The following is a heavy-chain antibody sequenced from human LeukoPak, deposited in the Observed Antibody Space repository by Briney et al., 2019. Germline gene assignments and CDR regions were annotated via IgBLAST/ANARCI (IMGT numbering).Heavy chain of an antibody. CDR3: ARGGNVDY. Sequence: GGSLRLSCAASGFTFSSYYMNWVRQAPGKGLEWVSVIYSGGSTYYADSVKGRFTISRDNSKNTLYLQMNSLRAEDTAVYYCARGGNVDYWGQGTLVTVSS. V-gene: IGHV3-66*01. D-gene: IGHD4-23*01. CDR1: GFTFSSYY. CDR2: IYSGGST. J-gene: IGHJ4*02.